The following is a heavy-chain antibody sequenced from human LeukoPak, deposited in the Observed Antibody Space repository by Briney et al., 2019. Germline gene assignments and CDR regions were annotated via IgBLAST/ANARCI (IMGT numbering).Heavy chain of an antibody. CDR2: IYYSGST. CDR3: AGSRFGFDY. CDR1: GGSVSSGSYY. D-gene: IGHD2-15*01. Sequence: SETLSLTCTVSGGSVSSGSYYWSWIRQPPGKGLEWIGYIYYSGSTNYNPSLKSRVTISVDTSKNQFSLKLSYVTAADTAVYYCAGSRFGFDYWGQGTLVTVSS. V-gene: IGHV4-61*01. J-gene: IGHJ4*02.